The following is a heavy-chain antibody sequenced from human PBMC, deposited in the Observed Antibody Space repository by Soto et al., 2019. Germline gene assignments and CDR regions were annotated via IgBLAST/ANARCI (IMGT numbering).Heavy chain of an antibody. CDR1: GGTFSSYA. Sequence: ASVKVSCKASGGTFSSYAISWVRQAPGQGLEWMGGIIPIFGTANYAQKFQGRVTITADESTSTAYMELSSLRSEDTAVYYCARGLAAGPSDYYYGMDVWGQGTTVTVSS. J-gene: IGHJ6*02. D-gene: IGHD6-6*01. V-gene: IGHV1-69*13. CDR3: ARGLAAGPSDYYYGMDV. CDR2: IIPIFGTA.